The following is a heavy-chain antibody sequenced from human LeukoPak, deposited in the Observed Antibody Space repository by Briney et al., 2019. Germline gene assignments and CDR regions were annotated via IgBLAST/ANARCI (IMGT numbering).Heavy chain of an antibody. D-gene: IGHD6-19*01. CDR3: AKDPSSGWSSFDY. CDR1: GFTFSSYA. Sequence: GGSLRLSCAASGFTFSSYAMSWVRQAPGKGLEWASAISGSGGSTYYADSVKGRFTISRDNSKNTLYLQMNSLRAEDTAVYYCAKDPSSGWSSFDYWGQGTLVTVSS. J-gene: IGHJ4*02. CDR2: ISGSGGST. V-gene: IGHV3-23*01.